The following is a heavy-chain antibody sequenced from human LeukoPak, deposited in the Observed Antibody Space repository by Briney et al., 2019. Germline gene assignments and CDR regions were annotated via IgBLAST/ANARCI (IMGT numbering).Heavy chain of an antibody. CDR3: ARRVAVARRDAFDI. CDR1: CYTFTSYG. V-gene: IGHV1-18*01. Sequence: ASVKVSCKASCYTFTSYGISWGRQAPGQGLEGMRGISSYNGNTNYAQKLQGRVTMFTDTSTGTAYMELRSLRSDDTAVYYCARRVAVARRDAFDIWGQGTMVTVSS. CDR2: ISSYNGNT. D-gene: IGHD6-19*01. J-gene: IGHJ3*02.